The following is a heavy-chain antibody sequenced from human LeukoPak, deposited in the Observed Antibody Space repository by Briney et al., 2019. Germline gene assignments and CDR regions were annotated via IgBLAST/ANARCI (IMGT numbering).Heavy chain of an antibody. CDR3: ARAPPLVTNSYYYYYGMDV. D-gene: IGHD2-21*02. CDR1: GFTFSSYA. Sequence: GGSLRLSCAASGFTFSSYAMHWVRQAPGKGLEWVAVISYDGSNKYYADSVKGRFTISRDNSKNTLYLQMNSLRAEDTAVYYCARAPPLVTNSYYYYYGMDVWGQGTTVTVSS. V-gene: IGHV3-30-3*01. J-gene: IGHJ6*02. CDR2: ISYDGSNK.